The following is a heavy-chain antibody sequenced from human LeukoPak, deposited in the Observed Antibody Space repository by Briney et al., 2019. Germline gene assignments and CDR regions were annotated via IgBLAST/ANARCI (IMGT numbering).Heavy chain of an antibody. CDR1: GGSISSYY. CDR2: IYYSGST. Sequence: SETLSLTCTVSGGSISSYYWSWIRQPPGKGLEWIGYIYYSGSTNYNPSLKSRVTISVDTSKNQFSLKLSSVTAADTAVYYCARVGSSSWDHLYYYYMDVWGKGTTVTVSS. CDR3: ARVGSSSWDHLYYYYMDV. D-gene: IGHD6-13*01. V-gene: IGHV4-59*01. J-gene: IGHJ6*03.